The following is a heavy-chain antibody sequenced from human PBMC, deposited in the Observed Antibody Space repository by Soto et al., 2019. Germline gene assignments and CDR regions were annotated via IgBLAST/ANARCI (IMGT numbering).Heavy chain of an antibody. J-gene: IGHJ6*02. CDR1: GFSLTTGGVG. CDR3: AHRLTGHGMAV. Sequence: QITLKESGPTLVKPTQTLTLTCTFSGFSLTTGGVGVGWFRQPPGKALEWLADLYWNTEKNHSPSLRGRLIIAKDTSRDQVCLPVTNVDPTDTATYSCAHRLTGHGMAVWGQGTTVTVSS. V-gene: IGHV2-5*01. CDR2: LYWNTEK.